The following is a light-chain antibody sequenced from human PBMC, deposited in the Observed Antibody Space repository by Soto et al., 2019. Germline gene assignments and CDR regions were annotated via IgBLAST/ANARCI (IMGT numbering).Light chain of an antibody. CDR1: FSNIGRNS. CDR3: ASWDDSLDGWV. CDR2: TDT. Sequence: QSVLTQPPSASATPGQRITISCSGSFSNIGRNSVSWFQQLPGTAPKLLIYTDTQRPSGVPDRFSGSKSGTSASLAISGLQSDAEADFYCASWDDSLDGWVFGGGTKLTVL. J-gene: IGLJ3*02. V-gene: IGLV1-44*01.